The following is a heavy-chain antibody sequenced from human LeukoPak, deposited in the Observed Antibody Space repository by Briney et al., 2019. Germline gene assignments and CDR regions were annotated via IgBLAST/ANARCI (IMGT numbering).Heavy chain of an antibody. CDR1: GFTFSSCS. J-gene: IGHJ1*01. CDR2: VRCDGNNK. CDR3: AKHIPSSCWFFGY. V-gene: IGHV3-30*02. D-gene: IGHD6-13*01. Sequence: TGGSLRLSCAASGFTFSSCSMHWVRQAPGKGLEWVSLVRCDGNNKYYADSVKGRFTISRDNAKNTMYLKMNSLRPADTAVYYCAKHIPSSCWFFGYWGQGPLVTVSS.